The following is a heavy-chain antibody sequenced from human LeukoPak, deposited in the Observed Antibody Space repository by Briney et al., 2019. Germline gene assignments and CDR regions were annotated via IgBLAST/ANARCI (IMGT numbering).Heavy chain of an antibody. D-gene: IGHD3-22*01. CDR3: ARSTLTYYYDSSGYRVDH. CDR1: GGTFSSYT. V-gene: IGHV1-69*02. CDR2: IIPILGIA. J-gene: IGHJ4*02. Sequence: SVKVSCKASGGTFSSYTISWVRQAPGQGLEWMGRIIPILGIANYAQKFQGRVTITADKSTSTAYMELSSLRSEDTAVYYCARSTLTYYYDSSGYRVDHWGQGTLVTVSS.